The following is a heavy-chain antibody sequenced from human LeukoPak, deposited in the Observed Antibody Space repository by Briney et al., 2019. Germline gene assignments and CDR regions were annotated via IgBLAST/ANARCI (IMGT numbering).Heavy chain of an antibody. J-gene: IGHJ4*02. Sequence: GGSLRLSCAGSGFTFSSHAMSWVRQAPGKGLEWVSAVSGSGDGTYYADSVKGRFTISRDYSTNTLFLQMNSLRAEDTAVYYCAKEAGTATPQVDYWGQGTLVTVSS. CDR2: VSGSGDGT. V-gene: IGHV3-23*01. CDR3: AKEAGTATPQVDY. D-gene: IGHD4-17*01. CDR1: GFTFSSHA.